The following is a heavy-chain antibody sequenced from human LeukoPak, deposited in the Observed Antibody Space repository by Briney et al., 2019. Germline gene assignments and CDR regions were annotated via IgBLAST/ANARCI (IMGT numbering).Heavy chain of an antibody. CDR1: GFTFSNFA. CDR2: TSYDGGNE. D-gene: IGHD3-22*01. Sequence: GGSLRLSCAVSGFTFSNFAMHWVRQPPGKGLEWVAVTSYDGGNEYYAEAVEGRFTITRDNSKNTLYLQMNSLRGEDTAVYYCARDLDDSSRSYLDYWGQGTMVTVSS. CDR3: ARDLDDSSRSYLDY. J-gene: IGHJ4*02. V-gene: IGHV3-30*03.